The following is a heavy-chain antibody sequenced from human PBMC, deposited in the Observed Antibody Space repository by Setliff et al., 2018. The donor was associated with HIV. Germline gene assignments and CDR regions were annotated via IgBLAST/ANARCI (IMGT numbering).Heavy chain of an antibody. Sequence: ASVKVSCKASGGTFSSYAMSWVRQAPGKGLEWMGYFDPQDGETVYAQKFQGRVTLTEDTSTDTAYMELSGLRSEDTAVYYCAIDGAGGWLRPMPDYWGQGTLVTVSS. CDR1: GGTFSSYA. CDR2: FDPQDGET. J-gene: IGHJ4*02. V-gene: IGHV1-24*01. CDR3: AIDGAGGWLRPMPDY. D-gene: IGHD5-12*01.